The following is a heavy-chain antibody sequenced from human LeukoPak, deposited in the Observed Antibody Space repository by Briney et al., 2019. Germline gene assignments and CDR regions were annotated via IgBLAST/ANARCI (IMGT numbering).Heavy chain of an antibody. Sequence: WGSLRLSCAASGFTFSDSYMTWVRQDPGKGVEWVAYISGSGHDINYSESAKGRFTISRDNAKNSLYLQMSGLRVEDTAVYYCTRDPRLLDSWGQGTLVTVSS. J-gene: IGHJ5*02. V-gene: IGHV3-11*04. D-gene: IGHD6-6*01. CDR2: ISGSGHDI. CDR3: TRDPRLLDS. CDR1: GFTFSDSY.